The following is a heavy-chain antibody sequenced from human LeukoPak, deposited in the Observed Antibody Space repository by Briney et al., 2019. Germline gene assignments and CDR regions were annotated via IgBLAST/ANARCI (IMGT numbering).Heavy chain of an antibody. D-gene: IGHD3-9*01. V-gene: IGHV3-23*01. Sequence: PGGSLRLSCAASGFTFSSYGMSWVRQAPGKGLEWVSAISGSGGSTYYADSVKGRFTISRDNSKNTLYLQMNSLRAEDTAVYYCAKDGSQVLRYFDWLLSAYFDYWGQGTLVTVSS. CDR3: AKDGSQVLRYFDWLLSAYFDY. CDR2: ISGSGGST. J-gene: IGHJ4*02. CDR1: GFTFSSYG.